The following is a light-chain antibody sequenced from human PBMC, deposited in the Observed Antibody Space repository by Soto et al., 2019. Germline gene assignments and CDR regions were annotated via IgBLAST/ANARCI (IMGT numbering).Light chain of an antibody. CDR3: QQYGSSPT. V-gene: IGKV3-20*01. CDR2: GAS. J-gene: IGKJ4*01. CDR1: QSVSSSY. Sequence: EIVLTQSPGTLSLSPGERATLSCRASQSVSSSYFAWYQQKPGQAPRLLIYGASSRATGIPDRFSGSGSGTDFTLTISRLEPEDFVVYYCQQYGSSPTFGGGTKVEIK.